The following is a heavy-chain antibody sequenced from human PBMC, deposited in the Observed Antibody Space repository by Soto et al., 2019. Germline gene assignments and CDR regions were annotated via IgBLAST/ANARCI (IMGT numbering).Heavy chain of an antibody. CDR2: ISSGGGST. V-gene: IGHV3-23*01. Sequence: EVQLLESGGGLVQPGGSLRLSCAASGFSFGNYAMNWVRQAPGKGLEWVSSISSGGGSTYYTDSVKGPFTISRDNSKSTLFLQMNSLRAVDTAIYYCSLNDYWGQGTLVTVSS. CDR1: GFSFGNYA. CDR3: SLNDY. J-gene: IGHJ4*02.